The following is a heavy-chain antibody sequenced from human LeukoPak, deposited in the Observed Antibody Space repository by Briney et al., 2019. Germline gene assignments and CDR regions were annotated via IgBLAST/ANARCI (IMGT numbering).Heavy chain of an antibody. V-gene: IGHV3-48*03. CDR3: AKGMTTVTTSEDAFDI. Sequence: GGSLRLSCAASGFTFSSYEMNWVRQAPGKGLEWVSYISSSGSTIYYADSVKGRFTIPRDNARKSLYLQMNSLRAEDTAVYYCAKGMTTVTTSEDAFDIWGQGTMVTVSS. J-gene: IGHJ3*02. CDR2: ISSSGSTI. D-gene: IGHD4-17*01. CDR1: GFTFSSYE.